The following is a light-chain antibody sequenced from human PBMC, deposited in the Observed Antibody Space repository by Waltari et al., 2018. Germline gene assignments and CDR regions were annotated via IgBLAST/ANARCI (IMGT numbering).Light chain of an antibody. J-gene: IGLJ3*02. Sequence: QSALTPPRSVSGSPGQSVTISCTGSSSDVVGYNYVSWHQQHPGKAPKLMIFDVTKRPSGVPDRFSGSKSGNTASLTISGLQAEDEADYYCCSYAGSYTLWVFGGGTKLTVL. CDR2: DVT. CDR1: SSDVVGYNY. V-gene: IGLV2-11*01. CDR3: CSYAGSYTLWV.